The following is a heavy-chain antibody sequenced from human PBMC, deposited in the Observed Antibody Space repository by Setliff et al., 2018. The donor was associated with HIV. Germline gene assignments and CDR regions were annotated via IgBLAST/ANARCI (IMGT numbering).Heavy chain of an antibody. CDR2: IYSGGST. J-gene: IGHJ5*02. D-gene: IGHD3-16*01. V-gene: IGHV3-66*02. CDR3: VTDWFDP. Sequence: PGGSLRLSCAASGLSVSGNYMSWVRQAPGKGLEWVAVIYSGGSTYYADSVKGRFTISRDNSKNTVYLQMNSLRPEDTAVHYCVTDWFDPWGQGTLVTVSS. CDR1: GLSVSGNY.